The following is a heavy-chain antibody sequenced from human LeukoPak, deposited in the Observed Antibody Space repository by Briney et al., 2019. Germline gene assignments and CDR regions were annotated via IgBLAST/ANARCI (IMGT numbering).Heavy chain of an antibody. CDR1: GFTFSSYS. D-gene: IGHD3-10*01. J-gene: IGHJ4*02. V-gene: IGHV3-23*01. Sequence: GGSLRLSCAASGFTFSSYSMNWVRQAPGKGLEWVSAISGPGGGTYYADSMEGRFTISRDNSKNTLFLQMNSLRAEDTAKYYCAVIDSTLVRFDFWGRGTHVIVSS. CDR3: AVIDSTLVRFDF. CDR2: ISGPGGGT.